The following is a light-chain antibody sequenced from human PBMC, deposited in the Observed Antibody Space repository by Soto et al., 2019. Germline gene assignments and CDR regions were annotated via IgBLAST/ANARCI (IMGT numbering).Light chain of an antibody. CDR2: AAS. J-gene: IGKJ1*01. Sequence: DIQMIQSPSSLSASVGDRVTITCRASQNIDNCLSWYQQKPGKAPDLLIYAASLLQSGVPSRFSGSEYGTEFTLTISSQHREDLANYHCLHTLSAPATFGQGTRVEI. CDR3: LHTLSAPAT. CDR1: QNIDNC. V-gene: IGKV1-39*01.